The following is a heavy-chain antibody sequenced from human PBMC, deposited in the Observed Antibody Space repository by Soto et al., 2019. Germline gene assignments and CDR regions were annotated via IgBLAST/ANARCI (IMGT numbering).Heavy chain of an antibody. CDR2: TYYRTEWYN. V-gene: IGHV6-1*01. Sequence: QSQTLSLTCAISGDSVSSNSAARNWIRQSPSRGLEWLERTYYRTEWYNAYAVSVKSRITINPDTSKNQFYLQLNSVTPEDTALYYCARDKAPYYMDVWGKGTTVTVSS. CDR1: GDSVSSNSAA. CDR3: ARDKAPYYMDV. J-gene: IGHJ6*03.